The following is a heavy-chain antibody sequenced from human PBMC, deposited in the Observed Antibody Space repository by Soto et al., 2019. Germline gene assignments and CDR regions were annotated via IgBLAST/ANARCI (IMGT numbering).Heavy chain of an antibody. CDR2: IIPIFGTA. CDR1: GGTFSSYA. J-gene: IGHJ6*02. V-gene: IGHV1-69*05. CDR3: ALSDSGYYYGRDV. D-gene: IGHD4-17*01. Sequence: QVQLVQSGAEVKKPGSSVKVSCKASGGTFSSYAISWVRQAPGQGLEWMGGIIPIFGTANYAQKFQGRVTXPXDXXTSTASMELSSLRSEDTAVYYCALSDSGYYYGRDVWGQGTPVTVS.